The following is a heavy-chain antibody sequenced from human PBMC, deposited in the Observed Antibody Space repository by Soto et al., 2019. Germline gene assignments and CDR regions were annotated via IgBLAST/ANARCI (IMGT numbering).Heavy chain of an antibody. CDR3: AIWSNWNPLYYRGMDV. Sequence: QVQLLQSGAEVKKPGSSVKVSCKVSGGAFSNYGLNWVRHAPGQGLEWLGGIIPLHNTSNYSLKLLGRGSVTADISSNTAYMHLSGLTSDDTATYYCAIWSNWNPLYYRGMDVWGQGTTVTVSS. J-gene: IGHJ6*02. CDR1: GGAFSNYG. V-gene: IGHV1-69*06. D-gene: IGHD1-20*01. CDR2: IIPLHNTS.